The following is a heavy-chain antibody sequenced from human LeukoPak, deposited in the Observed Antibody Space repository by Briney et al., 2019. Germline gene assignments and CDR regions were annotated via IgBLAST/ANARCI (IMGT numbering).Heavy chain of an antibody. V-gene: IGHV3-7*01. CDR1: GFTFSSYR. Sequence: PGGSLRLSCAASGFTFSSYRMSWVRQAPGKGLEWVANIKQDGSEKYYVDSVKGRFTISRDNAKNSLYLQMNSLRAEDTAVYYCARVGFTFGGVDYWGQGTLVTVSS. J-gene: IGHJ4*02. CDR3: ARVGFTFGGVDY. D-gene: IGHD3-16*01. CDR2: IKQDGSEK.